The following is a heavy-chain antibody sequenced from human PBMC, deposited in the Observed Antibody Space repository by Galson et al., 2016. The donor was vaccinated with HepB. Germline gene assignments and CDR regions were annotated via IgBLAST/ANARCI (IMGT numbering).Heavy chain of an antibody. Sequence: SLRLSCATSRFTFSDYAFHWVRQAPGKGLEWVAVISYDGWSQNYADSVRGRFTISRDNPKDTLYLQMNTLRVDDTAVYYCARGSVAAPAGPAWNWGQGTLVTVSS. V-gene: IGHV3-30*04. CDR3: ARGSVAAPAGPAWN. CDR2: ISYDGWSQ. D-gene: IGHD6-25*01. J-gene: IGHJ4*02. CDR1: RFTFSDYA.